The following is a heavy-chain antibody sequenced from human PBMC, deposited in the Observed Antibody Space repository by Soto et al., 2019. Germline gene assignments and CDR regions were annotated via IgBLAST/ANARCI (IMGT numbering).Heavy chain of an antibody. J-gene: IGHJ5*02. V-gene: IGHV1-18*01. Sequence: ASVKVSCKASGYTFTSYGISWVRQAPGQGLEWMGWISAYNGNTNYAQKLQGRVTMTTDTSTSTAYMELRSLRSDDTAVYYCARVKGSGYHNWFEPWGQGTLVTVSS. CDR2: ISAYNGNT. CDR1: GYTFTSYG. CDR3: ARVKGSGYHNWFEP. D-gene: IGHD3-22*01.